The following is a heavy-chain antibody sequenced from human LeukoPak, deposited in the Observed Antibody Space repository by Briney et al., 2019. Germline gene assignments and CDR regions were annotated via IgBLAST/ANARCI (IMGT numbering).Heavy chain of an antibody. CDR1: GFTFSRYV. CDR2: ISSEGGST. Sequence: GGSLRLSCSASGFTFSRYVMHWVRQAPGKGLEYVSSISSEGGSTYYADSVKGRFTISRDNSKNTLYLQMNSLRAEDTALYYCVKARWVDYWGQGTLVTVPS. D-gene: IGHD4-23*01. J-gene: IGHJ4*02. CDR3: VKARWVDY. V-gene: IGHV3-64D*09.